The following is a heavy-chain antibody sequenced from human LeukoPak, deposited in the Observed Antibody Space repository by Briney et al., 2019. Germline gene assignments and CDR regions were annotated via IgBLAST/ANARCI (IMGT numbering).Heavy chain of an antibody. CDR2: HFASNK. V-gene: IGHV3-33*08. Sequence: GGSLRLSRAASGFTVSSNYMSWVRQAPGKGLEWVARHFASNKYYAESVRGRFTMSRDNSKSTLYLQMDSLRVEDTAVYYCARDLCSTTSCFDYWGQGTLVSVSS. CDR3: ARDLCSTTSCFDY. CDR1: GFTVSSNY. J-gene: IGHJ4*02. D-gene: IGHD2-2*01.